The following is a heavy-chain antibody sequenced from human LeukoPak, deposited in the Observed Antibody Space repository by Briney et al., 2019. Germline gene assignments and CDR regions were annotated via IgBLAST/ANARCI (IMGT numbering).Heavy chain of an antibody. J-gene: IGHJ4*02. CDR3: ARNAGNSDVDF. Sequence: SETLSLTCAVSGGSITSSNWWTWVRQPPEKGLEWIGEIYHSGSTNYNPSLKSRVTISVDKSSNQFSLKPNSVTAADTAVYYCARNAGNSDVDFWGQGTLVTVSS. CDR2: IYHSGST. CDR1: GGSITSSNW. V-gene: IGHV4-4*02. D-gene: IGHD4-23*01.